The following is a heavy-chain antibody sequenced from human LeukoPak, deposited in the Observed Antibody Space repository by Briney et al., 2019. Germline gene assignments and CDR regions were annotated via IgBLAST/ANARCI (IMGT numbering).Heavy chain of an antibody. CDR2: IRYDGSNK. V-gene: IGHV3-30*02. CDR1: GFTFSSYG. CDR3: ARTREQWQVLDY. Sequence: GGSLRLSCAASGFTFSSYGMHWVRQAPGKGLEWVAFIRYDGSNKYYADSVKGRFTISRDNSKNTLYLQMNSLRAEDTAVYYCARTREQWQVLDYWGQGTLVTVSS. J-gene: IGHJ4*02. D-gene: IGHD6-19*01.